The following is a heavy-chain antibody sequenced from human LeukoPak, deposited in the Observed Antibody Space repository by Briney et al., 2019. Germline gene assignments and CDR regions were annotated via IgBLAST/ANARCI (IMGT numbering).Heavy chain of an antibody. CDR1: GASISSGSYS. J-gene: IGHJ4*02. CDR2: IYNSGST. V-gene: IGHV4-61*02. D-gene: IGHD3-16*01. CDR3: ARDSRRGGYGY. Sequence: SETLSLTCTVSGASISSGSYSWSWIRQPAGKGLEWIGRIYNSGSTNYNPSLKSRVTISVDTSKNQFSLKLSSVTAADTAVYYCARDSRRGGYGYWGQGTLVTVSS.